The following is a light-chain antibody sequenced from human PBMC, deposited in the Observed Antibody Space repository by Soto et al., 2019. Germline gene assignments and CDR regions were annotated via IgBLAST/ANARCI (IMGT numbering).Light chain of an antibody. CDR2: DAS. Sequence: DIQMTQSPSSLSASVGDRVTVTCHSTQDISNLLNWFQQKPGKAPKLLIYDASNLETGVPSRFSGSGSGTDFTFTISSLQAEDIATYYCQQYENLPITFGQGTRLEI. CDR1: QDISNL. V-gene: IGKV1-33*01. J-gene: IGKJ5*01. CDR3: QQYENLPIT.